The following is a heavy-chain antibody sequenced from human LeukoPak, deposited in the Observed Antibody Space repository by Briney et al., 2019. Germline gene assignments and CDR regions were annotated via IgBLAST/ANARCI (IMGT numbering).Heavy chain of an antibody. Sequence: GGSLRLSCAASGFTFSSYGMHWVRQAPGKGLEWVAFIRYDGSNKYYADSVKRRFTISRDNSKNTLYLQMNSLRAEDTAVYYCAKDSYGSGSYYNYYYYYYMDVWGKGTTVTISS. CDR1: GFTFSSYG. V-gene: IGHV3-30*02. CDR3: AKDSYGSGSYYNYYYYYYMDV. D-gene: IGHD3-10*01. J-gene: IGHJ6*03. CDR2: IRYDGSNK.